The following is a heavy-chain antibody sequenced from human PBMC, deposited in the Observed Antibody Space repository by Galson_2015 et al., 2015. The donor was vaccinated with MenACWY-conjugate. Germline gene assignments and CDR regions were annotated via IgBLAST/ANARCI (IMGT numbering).Heavy chain of an antibody. CDR2: MNPSSGRS. D-gene: IGHD2-15*01. J-gene: IGHJ4*02. CDR1: GYTFTSND. Sequence: SVKVSCKASGYTFTSNDLNWVRQASGQGLEWVGWMNPSSGRSGSAKKLQGRVTLTRDTSISTAYIGLTSLTSEDTAIYYCARRACNVDGCWYFDSWGQGTLVTVSS. CDR3: ARRACNVDGCWYFDS. V-gene: IGHV1-8*02.